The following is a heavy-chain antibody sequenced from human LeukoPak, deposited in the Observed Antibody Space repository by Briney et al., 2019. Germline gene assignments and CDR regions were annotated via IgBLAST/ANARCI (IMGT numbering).Heavy chain of an antibody. J-gene: IGHJ4*02. D-gene: IGHD3-10*01. CDR3: ASTLWFGETSGHY. CDR2: ISSSSSYI. V-gene: IGHV3-21*01. Sequence: GGSLRLSCAASGFTFSSYSMNWVRQAPGKGLEWVSSISSSSSYIYYADSVKGRFTISRGNAKNSLYLQMNSLRAEDTAVYYCASTLWFGETSGHYWGQGTLVTVSS. CDR1: GFTFSSYS.